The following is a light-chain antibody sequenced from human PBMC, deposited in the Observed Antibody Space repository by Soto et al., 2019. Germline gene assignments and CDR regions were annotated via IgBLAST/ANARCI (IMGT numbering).Light chain of an antibody. Sequence: QSVLTQPASVSGSPGQSITISCTGTSSDLAIYNYVSWYQQQPGKAPKLMIYQVTNQPSGVSNRFSGSRPGNTASLTISGLQAEDEADYYCSSYTDSSNYVFGTGTKVTVL. J-gene: IGLJ1*01. V-gene: IGLV2-14*01. CDR2: QVT. CDR1: SSDLAIYNY. CDR3: SSYTDSSNYV.